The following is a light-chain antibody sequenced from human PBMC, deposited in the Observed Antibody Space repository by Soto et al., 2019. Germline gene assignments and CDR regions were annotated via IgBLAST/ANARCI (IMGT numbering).Light chain of an antibody. CDR2: DAS. CDR3: QQYQSSWK. J-gene: IGKJ1*01. V-gene: IGKV1-5*01. Sequence: DIQMTQSPSTLSASVGDRVIITCRASQSISSWLAWYQQKPGKAPNLLIYDASSLESGVPSRFSGSGSGTEFTLTISSRQPDDFATYYCQQYQSSWKFGQGTKVEIK. CDR1: QSISSW.